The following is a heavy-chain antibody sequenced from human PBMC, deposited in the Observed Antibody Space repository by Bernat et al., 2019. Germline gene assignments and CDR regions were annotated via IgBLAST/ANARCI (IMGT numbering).Heavy chain of an antibody. Sequence: QVQLQESGPGLVKPSETLSLTCTVSGDAIKSYYWNWIRQPPGKGLEWIGFTHYSGAVLYNPSLKSRVSTSVDTSKSQFSLGLSSVTAADTAVYYCARWGEGNIAAPVRAFDVWGQGTMVTVSS. CDR2: THYSGAV. D-gene: IGHD6-25*01. V-gene: IGHV4-59*01. J-gene: IGHJ3*01. CDR1: GDAIKSYY. CDR3: ARWGEGNIAAPVRAFDV.